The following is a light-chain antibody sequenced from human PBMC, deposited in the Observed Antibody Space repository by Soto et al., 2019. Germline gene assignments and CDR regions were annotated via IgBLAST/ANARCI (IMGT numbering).Light chain of an antibody. CDR2: GAS. J-gene: IGKJ1*01. Sequence: EIVLTQSPGTLSLSPGERATLSCRASQSVSSSYLAWYQQKPGQAPRLLIYGASSRATGIPDRFSGSGSGTDFTLTISSLQSEDFAVYYCQQYNVWPGWTFGQGTKVDIK. CDR1: QSVSSSY. V-gene: IGKV3-20*01. CDR3: QQYNVWPGWT.